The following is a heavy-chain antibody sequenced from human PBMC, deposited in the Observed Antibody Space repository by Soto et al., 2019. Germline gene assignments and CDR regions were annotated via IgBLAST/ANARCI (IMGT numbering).Heavy chain of an antibody. CDR2: MSHRGGT. CDR1: GGFVTSGSYY. CDR3: ARVERGTATTVVDAFDI. V-gene: IGHV4-34*01. Sequence: QVQLQQWGAGLLKPSETLSLTCAVYGGFVTSGSYYWSWIRQPPGKGLEWIGEMSHRGGTHFNPYLKSRDTLSVYTTKNQFTRKMSSSTAAYTALYYCARVERGTATTVVDAFDIWGPGTMVTVSS. J-gene: IGHJ3*02. D-gene: IGHD1-1*01.